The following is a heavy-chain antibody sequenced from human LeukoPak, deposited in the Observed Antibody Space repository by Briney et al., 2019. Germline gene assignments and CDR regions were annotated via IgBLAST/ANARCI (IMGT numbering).Heavy chain of an antibody. V-gene: IGHV1-69*04. J-gene: IGHJ4*02. D-gene: IGHD6-13*01. CDR1: GGTFGSYA. Sequence: SVKVSCKASGGTFGSYAISWVRQAPGQGLEWMGRIIPILGIANYAQKFQGRVTITADKSTSTAYMELSSLRSEDTAVYYCARGRKRYVGIAAADFDYWGQGTLVTVSS. CDR3: ARGRKRYVGIAAADFDY. CDR2: IIPILGIA.